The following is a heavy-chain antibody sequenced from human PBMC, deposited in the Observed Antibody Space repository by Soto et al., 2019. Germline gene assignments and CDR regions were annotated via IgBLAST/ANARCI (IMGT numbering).Heavy chain of an antibody. CDR3: ARVHYYDSSGYYPYYYYGMDV. CDR1: GYTFTSYA. CDR2: INAGNGNT. V-gene: IGHV1-3*01. Sequence: GASVKVSCKASGYTFTSYAMHWVRQSAGQRLEWMGWINAGNGNTKYSQKFQGRVTITRDTSASTAYMELSSLRSEDTAVYYCARVHYYDSSGYYPYYYYGMDVWGQGTTVTVSS. J-gene: IGHJ6*02. D-gene: IGHD3-22*01.